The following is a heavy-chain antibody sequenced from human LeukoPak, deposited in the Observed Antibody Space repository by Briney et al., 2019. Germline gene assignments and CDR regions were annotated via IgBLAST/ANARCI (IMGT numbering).Heavy chain of an antibody. Sequence: GASVKVSCKASGYTFTGYYMHWVRQAPGQGLEWMGWINPNSGGTNYAQKFQGRVTMTRDTSISTAYMELSRLRSDDTAVYYCARDSEQLERRRSRGVDVWGQGTTVTVSS. CDR2: INPNSGGT. J-gene: IGHJ6*02. CDR3: ARDSEQLERRRSRGVDV. CDR1: GYTFTGYY. D-gene: IGHD1-1*01. V-gene: IGHV1-2*02.